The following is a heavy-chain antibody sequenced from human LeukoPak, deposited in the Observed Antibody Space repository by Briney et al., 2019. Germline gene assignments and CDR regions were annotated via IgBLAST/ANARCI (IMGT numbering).Heavy chain of an antibody. CDR1: GYSFPNCG. D-gene: IGHD6-19*01. J-gene: IGHJ3*02. V-gene: IGHV1-18*01. CDR2: ISAYNGNT. CDR3: AREHPWQWPGGAFDI. Sequence: GASVKVSCKASGYSFPNCGINWVRQAPGQGLEWMGWISAYNGNTNYAQKLQGRVTMTTDTSTSTAYMELRSLRSDDTAVYYCAREHPWQWPGGAFDIWGQGTMVTVSS.